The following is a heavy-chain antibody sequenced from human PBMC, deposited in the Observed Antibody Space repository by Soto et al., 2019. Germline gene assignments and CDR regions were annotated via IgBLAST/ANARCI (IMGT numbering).Heavy chain of an antibody. CDR3: AREGDSSSRYYFDY. CDR1: GGSISSYY. J-gene: IGHJ4*02. V-gene: IGHV4-59*12. Sequence: SETLSLTCTVSGGSISSYYWSWIRQPPGKGLEWVGYIYYSGSTTYNPSLKSRLTISVDTSKNQFSLKLRSVTAADTAVYYCAREGDSSSRYYFDYWGQGTLVTVSS. D-gene: IGHD6-13*01. CDR2: IYYSGST.